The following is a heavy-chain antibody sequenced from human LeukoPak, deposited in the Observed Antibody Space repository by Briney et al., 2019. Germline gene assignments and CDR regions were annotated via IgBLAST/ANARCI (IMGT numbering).Heavy chain of an antibody. V-gene: IGHV3-23*01. Sequence: PGGSLRLSCAASGFTFSSYAMSWVRQAPGKGLEWVSAISGSGGSTYYADSVKGRFTISRDNSKNTLYLQMNSLRAEDTAVYYCAKDLARITIFGVAPRPGAFDIWGQGTMVTVSS. CDR2: ISGSGGST. D-gene: IGHD3-3*01. CDR3: AKDLARITIFGVAPRPGAFDI. CDR1: GFTFSSYA. J-gene: IGHJ3*02.